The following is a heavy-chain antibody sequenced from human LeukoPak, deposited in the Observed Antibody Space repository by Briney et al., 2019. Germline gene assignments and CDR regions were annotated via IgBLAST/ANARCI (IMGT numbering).Heavy chain of an antibody. CDR1: GGPISSYY. CDR2: IYYSGST. D-gene: IGHD4-11*01. J-gene: IGHJ6*03. V-gene: IGHV4-59*01. CDR3: ARGVTTVSYYYMDV. Sequence: PSETLPLTCTVSGGPISSYYWSWIRQPPGKGLEWIGYIYYSGSTNYNPSLKSRVTISVDTSKNQFSLKLSSVTAADTAVYYCARGVTTVSYYYMDVWGKGTTVTVSS.